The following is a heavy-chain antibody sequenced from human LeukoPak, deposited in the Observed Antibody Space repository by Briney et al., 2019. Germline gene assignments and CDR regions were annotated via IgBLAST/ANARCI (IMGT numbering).Heavy chain of an antibody. CDR2: IIPIFGTA. V-gene: IGHV1-69*13. CDR1: GGTFSSYA. D-gene: IGHD5-24*01. Sequence: ASVKVSCKASGGTFSSYAISWVRQAPGQGLEWMGGIIPIFGTANYAQKFQGRVTITADESTSTAYMELSSLRSEDTAVYYCARAPRDGYNANFDIWGQGTMVTVSS. J-gene: IGHJ3*02. CDR3: ARAPRDGYNANFDI.